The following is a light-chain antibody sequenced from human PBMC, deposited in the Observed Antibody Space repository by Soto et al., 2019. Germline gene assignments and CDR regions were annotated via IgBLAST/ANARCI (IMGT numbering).Light chain of an antibody. CDR1: QGISNY. CDR2: AAS. J-gene: IGKJ3*01. Sequence: DIQMTQSPSSLSASVGDRVTITCRASQGISNYLAWFQQNPGKVPKLLIYAASTLQIGVPSRFSCSGSGTDFTITISSLQPEDVATYYFQKYNSAPFTFGPGTKVDIK. CDR3: QKYNSAPFT. V-gene: IGKV1-27*01.